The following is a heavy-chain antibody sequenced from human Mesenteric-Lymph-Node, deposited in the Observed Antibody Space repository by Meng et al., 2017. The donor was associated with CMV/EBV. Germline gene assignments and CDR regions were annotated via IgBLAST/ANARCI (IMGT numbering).Heavy chain of an antibody. D-gene: IGHD3-3*01. Sequence: ASVKVSCKASGYTFTGYYIHWVRQAPGQGLEWMGWINPSSGGSDYAQNFQGRVTMTRDTSISTAYMELSRLRSDDTAVYYCARDRVTIFGVVIQGLDYWGQGTLVTVSS. CDR3: ARDRVTIFGVVIQGLDY. V-gene: IGHV1-2*02. CDR2: INPSSGGS. CDR1: GYTFTGYY. J-gene: IGHJ4*02.